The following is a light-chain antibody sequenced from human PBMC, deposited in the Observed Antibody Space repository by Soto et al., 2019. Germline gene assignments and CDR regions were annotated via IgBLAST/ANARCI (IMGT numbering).Light chain of an antibody. CDR2: GAS. J-gene: IGKJ4*01. V-gene: IGKV3-15*01. CDR3: QQYNNWPPVT. CDR1: QSVSIN. Sequence: EIVLTQSPGTLSLSPGERATLSCRASQSVSINLAWYQQKPGQAPRLLIYGASTRATGFPARFSGSGSGTEFTLTINRLQSEDSAVYYCQQYNNWPPVTFGGGTKVDNK.